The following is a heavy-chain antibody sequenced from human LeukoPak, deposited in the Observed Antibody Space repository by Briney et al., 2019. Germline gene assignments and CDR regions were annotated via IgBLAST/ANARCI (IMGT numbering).Heavy chain of an antibody. V-gene: IGHV1-69*04. CDR1: GGTFSSYA. Sequence: SVKVSCKASGGTFSSYAISWVRQAPGQGLEWMGRIIPILGIANYAQKFQGRVTITADKSTSTAYMELSSLRSEDTAVYYCARDFRTYGGDFATGYGMDAWGQGTTVTVSS. CDR2: IIPILGIA. CDR3: ARDFRTYGGDFATGYGMDA. D-gene: IGHD4-23*01. J-gene: IGHJ6*02.